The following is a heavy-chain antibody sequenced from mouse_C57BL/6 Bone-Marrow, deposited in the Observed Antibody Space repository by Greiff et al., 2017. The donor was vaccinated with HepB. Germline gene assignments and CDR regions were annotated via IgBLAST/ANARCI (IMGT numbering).Heavy chain of an antibody. D-gene: IGHD1-1*01. CDR3: ARKDTTVGYLDY. J-gene: IGHJ2*01. CDR2: INPSNGGT. V-gene: IGHV1-53*01. CDR1: GYTFTSYW. Sequence: VQLQQSGAELVKPGASVKLSCKASGYTFTSYWMHWVKQRPGQGLEWIGNINPSNGGTNYNEKFKSKATLTVDKSSSTAYMQLSSLTSEDSAVYYCARKDTTVGYLDYWGQGTTLTVSS.